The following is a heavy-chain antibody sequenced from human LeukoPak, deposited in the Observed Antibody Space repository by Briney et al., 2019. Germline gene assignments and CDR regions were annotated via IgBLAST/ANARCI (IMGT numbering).Heavy chain of an antibody. V-gene: IGHV4-59*01. CDR1: GGSISSYY. J-gene: IGHJ4*02. CDR2: IYYSGST. CDR3: ANFIFSEPYFDF. D-gene: IGHD3-9*01. Sequence: SETLSLTCTVSGGSISSYYWSWIRQPPGKGLEWIGYIYYSGSTNYNPSLKSRVTISVDTSKNQFSLKLSSVTAADTAVYYCANFIFSEPYFDFWGQGTLVTVSS.